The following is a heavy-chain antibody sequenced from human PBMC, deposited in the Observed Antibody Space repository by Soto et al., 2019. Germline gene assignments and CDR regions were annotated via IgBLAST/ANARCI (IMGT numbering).Heavy chain of an antibody. J-gene: IGHJ3*02. V-gene: IGHV4-31*03. CDR3: ARALVGSTVEGFEI. CDR1: GGSLSSDGSY. Sequence: TLSLTCTVSGGSLSSDGSYWRWIRQHAGKDLGWIAYIYYTGGTYTNPSLTSRVTISAETSKNQFSLKLKSVTAADTAVYFCARALVGSTVEGFEIWGQGTLVTVS. CDR2: IYYTGGT. D-gene: IGHD1-26*01.